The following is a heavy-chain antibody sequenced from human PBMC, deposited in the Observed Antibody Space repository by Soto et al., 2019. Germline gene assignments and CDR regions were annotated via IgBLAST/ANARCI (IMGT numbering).Heavy chain of an antibody. J-gene: IGHJ4*02. CDR1: GGSISNYY. Sequence: SETLSLTCNVSGGSISNYYWTWVRQSPEKGLEWIGYMYYNGNINYNPSLKSRVTISIDTSKNQFSLTLSSVAVADTAVYYCSRLTNARPGDDWGQGTLVTVSS. CDR2: MYYNGNI. V-gene: IGHV4-59*08. CDR3: SRLTNARPGDD. D-gene: IGHD2-2*01.